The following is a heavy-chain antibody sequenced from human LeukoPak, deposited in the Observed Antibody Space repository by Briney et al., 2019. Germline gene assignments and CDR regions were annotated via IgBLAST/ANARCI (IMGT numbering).Heavy chain of an antibody. D-gene: IGHD2-2*01. J-gene: IGHJ3*02. Sequence: PGGSLRLSCAASGFTFSDYYMSWIRQAPGKGLEWVSYISSSGSTIYYADSVKGRFTISRDNAKNSLYLQMNSLRAEDTAVYYCARAGSVVVPAARRNDAFDIWGQGTMVTVSS. CDR1: GFTFSDYY. CDR3: ARAGSVVVPAARRNDAFDI. CDR2: ISSSGSTI. V-gene: IGHV3-11*01.